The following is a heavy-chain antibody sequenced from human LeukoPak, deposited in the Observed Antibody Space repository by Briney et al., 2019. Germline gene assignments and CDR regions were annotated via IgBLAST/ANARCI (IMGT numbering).Heavy chain of an antibody. Sequence: GGSLRLSCAASGFTFSSYSMNWVRQAPGKRLEWVSSISSSSSYIYYADSVKGRFTISRDNAKNSLYLQMNSLRAEDTAVYYCARDRGYCSGGSCRTGFDYWGQGTLVTVSS. V-gene: IGHV3-21*01. J-gene: IGHJ4*02. CDR2: ISSSSSYI. CDR3: ARDRGYCSGGSCRTGFDY. CDR1: GFTFSSYS. D-gene: IGHD2-15*01.